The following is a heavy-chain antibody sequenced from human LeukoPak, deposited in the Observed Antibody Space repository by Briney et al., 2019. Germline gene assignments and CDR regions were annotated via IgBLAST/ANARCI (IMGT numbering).Heavy chain of an antibody. Sequence: ASVNVSCKTSGYTFTAYYMHWVRQAPGQGLEWIGWINPNSGGTNYAQKFQGRVTMTRDTSISTAYMELRRLTSDDTARYYCARTSSGWFPFDYWGQGTLVTVSS. D-gene: IGHD6-19*01. CDR2: INPNSGGT. V-gene: IGHV1-2*02. CDR3: ARTSSGWFPFDY. CDR1: GYTFTAYY. J-gene: IGHJ4*02.